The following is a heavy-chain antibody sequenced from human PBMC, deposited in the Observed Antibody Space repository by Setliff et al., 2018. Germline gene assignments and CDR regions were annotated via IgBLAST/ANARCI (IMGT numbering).Heavy chain of an antibody. CDR3: ARDNIGPDALDI. CDR2: IHHSGST. CDR1: GVSITSHY. Sequence: KTSETLSLTCTVSGVSITSHYWSWIRQPPGRALEWIGYIHHSGSTNYNPSLKSRVTLSMDTSRNHFSLNLTSLTAADTALYYCARDNIGPDALDIWGQGTMVTV. V-gene: IGHV4-59*11. J-gene: IGHJ3*02.